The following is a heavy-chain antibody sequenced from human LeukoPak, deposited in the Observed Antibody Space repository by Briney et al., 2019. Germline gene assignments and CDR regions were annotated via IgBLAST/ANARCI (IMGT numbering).Heavy chain of an antibody. CDR3: AKGDSSGWLCYFDY. D-gene: IGHD6-19*01. Sequence: GGSLRLSCAASGFTFSSYGMHWVRQAPGKGLEWVAVISYDGSNKYYADSVKGRLTISRDNSKNTLYLQMNSLRAEDTAVYYCAKGDSSGWLCYFDYWGQGTLVTVSS. CDR2: ISYDGSNK. CDR1: GFTFSSYG. V-gene: IGHV3-30*18. J-gene: IGHJ4*02.